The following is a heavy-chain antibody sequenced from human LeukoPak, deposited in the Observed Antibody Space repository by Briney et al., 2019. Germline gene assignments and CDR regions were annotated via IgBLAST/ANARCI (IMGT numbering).Heavy chain of an antibody. Sequence: GGSLRLSCAASGFTFSSYAMSWVRQAPGKGLEWVSAISGSGGSTYYADSVKGRFTISRDNSKNTLYLQMNSLRAGDTAVYYCAVYQLPMYYFDYWGQGTLVTVSS. J-gene: IGHJ4*02. D-gene: IGHD2-2*01. CDR1: GFTFSSYA. V-gene: IGHV3-23*01. CDR2: ISGSGGST. CDR3: AVYQLPMYYFDY.